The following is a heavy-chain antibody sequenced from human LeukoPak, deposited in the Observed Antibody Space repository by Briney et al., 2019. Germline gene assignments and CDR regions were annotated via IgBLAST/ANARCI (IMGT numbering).Heavy chain of an antibody. V-gene: IGHV4-34*01. Sequence: TSETLSLTCAVYGVSFSGYYWSWIRQPPGKGLEWIGEINHSGSTNYNPSLKSRVTISVDTSKNQFSLKLSSVTAADTAVYYCARLRPDYWGQGTLVTVSS. CDR2: INHSGST. CDR3: ARLRPDY. J-gene: IGHJ4*02. CDR1: GVSFSGYY.